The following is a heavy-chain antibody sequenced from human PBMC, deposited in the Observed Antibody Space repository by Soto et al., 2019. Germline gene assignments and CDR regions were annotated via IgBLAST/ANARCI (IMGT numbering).Heavy chain of an antibody. D-gene: IGHD3-22*01. CDR2: IIPILGIA. V-gene: IGHV1-69*08. CDR3: ARDRPYDSSGITGDWFDP. Sequence: QVQLVQSGAEVKKPGSSVKVSCKASGGTFSSYTISWVRQAPGQGLEWMGRIIPILGIANYAQKFQGRVTITADKSTRTAYMELSSLRSEDTAVYYCARDRPYDSSGITGDWFDPWGQGTLVTVSS. J-gene: IGHJ5*02. CDR1: GGTFSSYT.